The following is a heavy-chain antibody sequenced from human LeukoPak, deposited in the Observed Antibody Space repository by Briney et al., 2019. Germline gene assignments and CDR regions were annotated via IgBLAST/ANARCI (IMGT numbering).Heavy chain of an antibody. D-gene: IGHD5-12*01. CDR3: AKDRDGGYDYG. J-gene: IGHJ4*02. V-gene: IGHV3-30*18. CDR1: GFTFSSYG. Sequence: GGSLRLSCAASGFTFSSYGMHWVRQAPGKGLEWVAVISYDGSNKYYADSVKGRFTISRDNSKNTLYLQMNSLRAEDTAVYYCAKDRDGGYDYGWGQGTLVTVSS. CDR2: ISYDGSNK.